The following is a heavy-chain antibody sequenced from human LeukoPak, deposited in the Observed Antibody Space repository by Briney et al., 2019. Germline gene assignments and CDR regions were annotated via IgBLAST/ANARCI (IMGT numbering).Heavy chain of an antibody. V-gene: IGHV3-66*01. Sequence: PGGSLRLSCAASGFTVSSTCMSWVRQTPGKGLEWVSVIYSGGSTYYADSVKGRFTISRDNSKNTLYLQMNSLRAEDTAVYYCARDLLEWYFDYWGQGTLVTVSS. CDR2: IYSGGST. D-gene: IGHD3-3*01. CDR1: GFTVSSTC. CDR3: ARDLLEWYFDY. J-gene: IGHJ4*02.